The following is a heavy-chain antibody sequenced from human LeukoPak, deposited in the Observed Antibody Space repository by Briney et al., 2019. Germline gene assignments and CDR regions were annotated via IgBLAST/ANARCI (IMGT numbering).Heavy chain of an antibody. V-gene: IGHV4-59*01. CDR1: GGSISSYY. D-gene: IGHD6-13*01. J-gene: IGHJ4*02. CDR2: IYYSGST. CDR3: ARGTAAGTTGIDY. Sequence: PSETLSLTCTVSGGSISSYYWSWIRQPPGKGLEWIGYIYYSGSTNYNPSLKSRVTISVDTSKNQSSLKLSSVTAADTAVYYCARGTAAGTTGIDYWGQGTLVTVSS.